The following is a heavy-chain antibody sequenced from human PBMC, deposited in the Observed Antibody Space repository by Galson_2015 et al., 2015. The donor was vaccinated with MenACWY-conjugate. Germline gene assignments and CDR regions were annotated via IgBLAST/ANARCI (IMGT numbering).Heavy chain of an antibody. J-gene: IGHJ3*01. CDR1: GFTFSDYE. CDR2: ISSSGGTI. CDR3: AREDRRDALDL. V-gene: IGHV3-48*03. Sequence: SLRLSCAASGFTFSDYEMNWVRQAPGKGLEWLSYISSSGGTIKYEDSVKDRFTISRDNAKNSLFLQMNSVRAEDTAFYYCAREDRRDALDLWGPGTMVTVSS.